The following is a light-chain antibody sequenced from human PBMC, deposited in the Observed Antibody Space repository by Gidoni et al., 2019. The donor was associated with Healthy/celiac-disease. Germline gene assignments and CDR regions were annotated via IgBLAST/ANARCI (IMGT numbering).Light chain of an antibody. CDR3: QQYDNLPYT. CDR2: DAS. Sequence: DIQMTQSLSSLSASVGDRVTITCQASQDISNYLNWYQQKPGKAPKLLIYDASNLETGVPSRFSGSGSGTDFTFTISSLQPEDIATYYCQQYDNLPYTFGQXTKLEIK. CDR1: QDISNY. V-gene: IGKV1-33*01. J-gene: IGKJ2*01.